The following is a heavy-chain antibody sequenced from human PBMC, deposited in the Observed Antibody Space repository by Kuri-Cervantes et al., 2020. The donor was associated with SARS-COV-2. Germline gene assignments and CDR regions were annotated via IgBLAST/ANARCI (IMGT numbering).Heavy chain of an antibody. CDR2: INHSGST. CDR1: GGSFSGYY. Sequence: SETLSLTCAVYGGSFSGYYWSWIRQPPGKGLEWIGKINHSGSTNYNPSLKSRVTISVDTSKNQFSLKLSSVTAADTAVYYCARQYGGVDPWGQGTLVTVSS. J-gene: IGHJ5*02. D-gene: IGHD3-16*01. V-gene: IGHV4-34*01. CDR3: ARQYGGVDP.